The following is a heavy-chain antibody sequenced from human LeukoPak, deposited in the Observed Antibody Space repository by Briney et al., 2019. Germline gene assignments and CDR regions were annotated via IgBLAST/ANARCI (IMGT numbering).Heavy chain of an antibody. CDR3: AKVTGTRIFDY. D-gene: IGHD6-19*01. CDR1: GFTVSSNY. J-gene: IGHJ4*02. V-gene: IGHV3-53*01. Sequence: GGSLRLSCAASGFTVSSNYMSWVRQAPGKGLEWVSVIYSDGRTYYAGSVKGRFTISRDNSKNALYLETNSLRAEDTAVYYCAKVTGTRIFDYWGQGTLVTVSS. CDR2: IYSDGRT.